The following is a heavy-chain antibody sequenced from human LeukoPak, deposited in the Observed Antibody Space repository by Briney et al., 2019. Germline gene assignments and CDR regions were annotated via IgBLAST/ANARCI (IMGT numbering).Heavy chain of an antibody. V-gene: IGHV4-30-2*01. Sequence: SETLSLTCAVSGGSISSGGYSWSWIRQPPGKGLEWIGYIYHSGSTYYNPSLKSRVTISVDRSKNQFSPKLSSVTAADTAVYYCARGKAHLGVTGRFDYWGQGTLVTVSS. D-gene: IGHD2-21*02. CDR1: GGSISSGGYS. J-gene: IGHJ4*02. CDR2: IYHSGST. CDR3: ARGKAHLGVTGRFDY.